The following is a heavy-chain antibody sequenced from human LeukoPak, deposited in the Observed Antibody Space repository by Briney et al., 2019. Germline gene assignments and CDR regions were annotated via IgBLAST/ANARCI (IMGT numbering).Heavy chain of an antibody. J-gene: IGHJ5*02. D-gene: IGHD3-3*01. CDR1: GDSVSSGSYY. Sequence: SETLSLTCTVSGDSVSSGSYYWSWIRQPPGKGLEWIGYIYSSGSTDYNPSLKSRVTISVNTSKNQFSLKLTPKPGAVTSADNCAYYGSRLNWLDAWGQGTLVTASS. CDR2: IYSSGST. CDR3: AYYGSRLNWLDA. V-gene: IGHV4-61*01.